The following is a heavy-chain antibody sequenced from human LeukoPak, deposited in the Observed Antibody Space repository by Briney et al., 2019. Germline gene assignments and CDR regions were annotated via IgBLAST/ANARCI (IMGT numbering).Heavy chain of an antibody. CDR1: GYTFTSYD. V-gene: IGHV1-8*01. D-gene: IGHD1-7*01. Sequence: ASVKVSCKASGYTFTSYDINWVRQATGQGLEWMGWMNPNSGNTGYAQKFQGRVTMTRNTSISTAYMELSSLRSEDTAVYYCARARRTTDRYYYYMDVWGKGTTVTVSS. CDR3: ARARRTTDRYYYYMDV. J-gene: IGHJ6*03. CDR2: MNPNSGNT.